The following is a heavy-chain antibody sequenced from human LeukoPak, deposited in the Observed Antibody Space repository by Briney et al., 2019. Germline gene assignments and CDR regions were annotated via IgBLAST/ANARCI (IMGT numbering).Heavy chain of an antibody. CDR3: ARGGLSDYYDSSGYYFRFDY. V-gene: IGHV1-69*13. J-gene: IGHJ4*02. Sequence: SVKVSCKASGGTFSSYAISWVRQAPGQGLEWMGGIIPIFGTANYAQKFHGRVTITADESTSTAYMELSSLRSEDTAVYYCARGGLSDYYDSSGYYFRFDYWGQGTLVTVSS. CDR2: IIPIFGTA. CDR1: GGTFSSYA. D-gene: IGHD3-22*01.